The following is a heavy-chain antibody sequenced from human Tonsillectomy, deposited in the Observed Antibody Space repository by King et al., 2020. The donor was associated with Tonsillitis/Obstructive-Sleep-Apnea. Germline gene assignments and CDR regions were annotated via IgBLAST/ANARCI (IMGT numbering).Heavy chain of an antibody. CDR1: GFTFSDHY. Sequence: QLVQSGGGLVQPGGSLRLSCAASGFTFSDHYMDWVRQAPGKGLEWVGRIRTKPNSYTTEYAASVTGRFTISRDDSKGSLFLQMNSLKTEDTAVYYCARDRGYDFWGGYYMDVWGKGTTVFVSS. CDR3: ARDRGYDFWGGYYMDV. D-gene: IGHD3-3*01. V-gene: IGHV3-72*01. CDR2: IRTKPNSYTT. J-gene: IGHJ6*03.